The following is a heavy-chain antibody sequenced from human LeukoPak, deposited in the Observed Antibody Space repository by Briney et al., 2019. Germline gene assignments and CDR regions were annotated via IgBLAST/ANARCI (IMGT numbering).Heavy chain of an antibody. V-gene: IGHV1-18*01. CDR2: ISAYNGNT. CDR1: GYTFTSYG. CDR3: ARGESVVVPAAISADY. D-gene: IGHD2-2*01. Sequence: ASVKVSCKASGYTFTSYGISWVRQAPGHGLEWMGWISAYNGNTNYAQKLQGRVTMTTDTSTSTAYMELRSLRSDDTAVYYCARGESVVVPAAISADYWGQGTLVTVSS. J-gene: IGHJ4*02.